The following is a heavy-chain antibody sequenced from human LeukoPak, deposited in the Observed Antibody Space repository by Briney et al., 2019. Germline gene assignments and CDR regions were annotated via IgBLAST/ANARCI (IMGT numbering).Heavy chain of an antibody. J-gene: IGHJ4*02. CDR3: ARHAKRGLRIQQIFDY. V-gene: IGHV4-59*08. Sequence: SETLSLTCTVSGGSFSSYYWSWIRQPPGKGLEWIGYIYYSGSTDYNPSLKSRVTISVDTSKNQFSLKLSSVTAADTAVYYCARHAKRGLRIQQIFDYWGQGTLVTVSS. D-gene: IGHD5-18*01. CDR2: IYYSGST. CDR1: GGSFSSYY.